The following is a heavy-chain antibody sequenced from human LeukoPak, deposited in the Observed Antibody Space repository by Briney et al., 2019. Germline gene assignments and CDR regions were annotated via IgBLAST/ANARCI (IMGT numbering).Heavy chain of an antibody. D-gene: IGHD1-7*01. Sequence: PGGSLRLSCAASGFTFDDYGMNWVRHAPGKGLEWVSGINWNGGSTGYADSVEGRFTISRDNAKNSLYLQMNSLRAEDTALYHCARENYVSYYYGMDVWGQGTTVTVSS. J-gene: IGHJ6*02. CDR3: ARENYVSYYYGMDV. CDR2: INWNGGST. CDR1: GFTFDDYG. V-gene: IGHV3-20*01.